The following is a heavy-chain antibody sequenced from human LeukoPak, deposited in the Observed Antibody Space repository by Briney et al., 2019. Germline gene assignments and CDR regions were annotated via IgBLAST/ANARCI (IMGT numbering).Heavy chain of an antibody. V-gene: IGHV3-33*08. D-gene: IGHD4-23*01. CDR2: IWYDGSKK. CDR3: TRRDGDNDRGFDY. Sequence: PGGSLRLSCAASGFTFSNYWMHWVRQAPGKGLEWVAVIWYDGSKKYYADSVKGRFTISRDNSKNTLYLQMNSLRAEDTAVYYCTRRDGDNDRGFDYWGQGTLVTVSS. J-gene: IGHJ4*02. CDR1: GFTFSNYW.